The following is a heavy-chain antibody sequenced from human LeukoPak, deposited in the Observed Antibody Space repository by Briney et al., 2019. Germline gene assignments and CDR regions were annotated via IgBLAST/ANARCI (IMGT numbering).Heavy chain of an antibody. Sequence: GGSLRLSCAASGFKFDDYAMHWVRQTPGKGLQWVPGISWSGGGKGYEDSVKGRFTISRDNAKNSLFLETNTVRSEDTAIYYCAKGQYSGYDSQPEYWGQGALVTVSS. CDR2: ISWSGGGK. V-gene: IGHV3-9*01. CDR1: GFKFDDYA. D-gene: IGHD5-12*01. CDR3: AKGQYSGYDSQPEY. J-gene: IGHJ4*02.